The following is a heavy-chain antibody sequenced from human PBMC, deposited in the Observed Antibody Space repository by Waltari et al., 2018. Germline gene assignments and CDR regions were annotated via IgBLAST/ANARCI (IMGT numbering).Heavy chain of an antibody. CDR1: GGSLSTYF. J-gene: IGHJ6*02. V-gene: IGHV4-4*07. CDR3: ARIFHTDV. D-gene: IGHD2-15*01. CDR2: ISTTGST. Sequence: QVQLQESGPGLVKPSETLSPPCPLSGGSLSTYFWSWVRQPAGKGLEWIGRISTTGSTNYSPSLKSRVTMSVDTSKNQFSLKLSSVTAADTAVYYCARIFHTDVWGQGTTVTVSS.